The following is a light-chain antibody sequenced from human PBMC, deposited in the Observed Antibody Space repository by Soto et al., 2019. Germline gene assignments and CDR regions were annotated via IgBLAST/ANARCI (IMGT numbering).Light chain of an antibody. V-gene: IGLV2-14*01. CDR2: EVS. Sequence: QTVVTQPASVSGSPGQSITISCTGTSSDVGGYNYVSWYQQHPGKAPKLMIYEVSNRPSGVSNRFSGSKSGSTASLTISGLQAEDEADYYCSSYTSTSTLVFGGGTKVTVL. CDR3: SSYTSTSTLV. CDR1: SSDVGGYNY. J-gene: IGLJ2*01.